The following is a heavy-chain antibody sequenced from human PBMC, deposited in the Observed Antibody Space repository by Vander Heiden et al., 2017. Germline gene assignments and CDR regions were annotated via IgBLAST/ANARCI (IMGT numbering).Heavy chain of an antibody. Sequence: QVQLQESGPGLVEPSQPLSLTCTVSGASISRGGYYWSWIRQHPGKGLEWIGYIYYSGSTYYNPSLKSRVTISVDTSKNQFSLKLSSVTAADTAVYYCARAPTRRGYYGGNSVLDYWGQGTLVTVSS. J-gene: IGHJ4*02. CDR1: GASISRGGYY. V-gene: IGHV4-31*03. D-gene: IGHD4-17*01. CDR3: ARAPTRRGYYGGNSVLDY. CDR2: IYYSGST.